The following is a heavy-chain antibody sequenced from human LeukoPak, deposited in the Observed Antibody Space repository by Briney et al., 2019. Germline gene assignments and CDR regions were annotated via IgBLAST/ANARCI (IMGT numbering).Heavy chain of an antibody. Sequence: SETLSLTCAVYLESFSGHSWTWIRQSPGKGLDWIGEINHSGNTNYNPSLKSRVTISVDTSKNQFSLKMRSVTAADTAVYYCARAIRGRMIVVQVDTRFDPWGQGTLVTVSS. J-gene: IGHJ5*02. D-gene: IGHD3-22*01. CDR1: LESFSGHS. CDR3: ARAIRGRMIVVQVDTRFDP. V-gene: IGHV4-34*01. CDR2: INHSGNT.